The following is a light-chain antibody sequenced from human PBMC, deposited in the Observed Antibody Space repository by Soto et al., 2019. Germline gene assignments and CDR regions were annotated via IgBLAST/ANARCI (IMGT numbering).Light chain of an antibody. Sequence: EIVLTQSPATLSLSPGDRATLSCRASQSVSSYLAWYQQRPGQAPRLLIYDASSRATGIPARFSGSGSGTDFTLTISSLETEDFAVYYWQQRTNWPPTFGGGTKVEIK. CDR2: DAS. CDR1: QSVSSY. CDR3: QQRTNWPPT. V-gene: IGKV3-11*01. J-gene: IGKJ4*01.